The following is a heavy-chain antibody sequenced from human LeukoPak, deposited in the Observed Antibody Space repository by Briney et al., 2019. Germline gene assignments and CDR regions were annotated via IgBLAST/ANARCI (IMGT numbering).Heavy chain of an antibody. CDR2: ISYDGSNK. Sequence: PGGSLRLSCAASGFTFSSYAMHWVRQAPGKGLEWVAVISYDGSNKYYADSVKGRFTISRDNSKNTLYLQMNSLRAEDTAVYYCARDIGYCSSTSCPAGYWGQGTLVTVSS. V-gene: IGHV3-30-3*01. J-gene: IGHJ4*02. D-gene: IGHD2-2*01. CDR1: GFTFSSYA. CDR3: ARDIGYCSSTSCPAGY.